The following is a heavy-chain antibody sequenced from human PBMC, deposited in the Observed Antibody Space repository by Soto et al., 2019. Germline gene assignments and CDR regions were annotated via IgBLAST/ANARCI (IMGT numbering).Heavy chain of an antibody. D-gene: IGHD3-22*01. Sequence: GASVPVSCKASGVTFSNYAINWVRQAPGQGREWIGEIIPILGTANYAQRFQGRVTITAAESTSTAHMELRSLRSEDTALYYCARSNRDYYDNSGYYYFDYWGQGALVTVSS. J-gene: IGHJ4*02. CDR3: ARSNRDYYDNSGYYYFDY. CDR1: GVTFSNYA. CDR2: IIPILGTA. V-gene: IGHV1-69*13.